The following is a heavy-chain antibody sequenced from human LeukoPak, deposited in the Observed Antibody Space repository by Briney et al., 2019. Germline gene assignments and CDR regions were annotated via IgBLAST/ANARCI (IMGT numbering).Heavy chain of an antibody. CDR1: GGSISSFF. J-gene: IGHJ4*02. CDR3: ARDLELERNRWNYFES. Sequence: SETLSLTCTVSGGSISSFFWSWIRQPPGKGLEWIGSMHYSGDTKYNPSLKSRVSLSIDTSKQQFSLRLGSVTAADTAVYYCARDLELERNRWNYFESWGQGTLVTVSS. CDR2: MHYSGDT. D-gene: IGHD1-1*01. V-gene: IGHV4-59*01.